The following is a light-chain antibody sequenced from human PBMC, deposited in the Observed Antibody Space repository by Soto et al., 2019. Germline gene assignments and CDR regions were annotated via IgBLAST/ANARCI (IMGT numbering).Light chain of an antibody. CDR3: CSYAGSYNFDV. V-gene: IGLV2-11*01. J-gene: IGLJ1*01. Sequence: SVRTQPPYASCSPGESGTISCPMTRSDFGGYNYVSWYQQHPGKAPKLMIYDVSKRLSGVPDRFSGSKSGNTASLTISGLQAEDEADYYCCSYAGSYNFDVFGTGNKVTVL. CDR2: DVS. CDR1: RSDFGGYNY.